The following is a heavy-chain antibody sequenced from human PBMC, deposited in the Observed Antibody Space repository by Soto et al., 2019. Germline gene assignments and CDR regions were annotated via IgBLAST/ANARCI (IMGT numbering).Heavy chain of an antibody. V-gene: IGHV1-69*13. CDR2: IVPVFGTP. CDR3: ARGLRDSQYYYYYGMDV. CDR1: GGVFSNYA. J-gene: IGHJ6*02. Sequence: SVKVSCKASGGVFSNYALTWVRQAPGQGLEWVGGIVPVFGTPNYAPKFQGRVTVTADESTRTGYMELTSLTSEDTAIYYCARGLRDSQYYYYYGMDVWGQGTTVTVSS.